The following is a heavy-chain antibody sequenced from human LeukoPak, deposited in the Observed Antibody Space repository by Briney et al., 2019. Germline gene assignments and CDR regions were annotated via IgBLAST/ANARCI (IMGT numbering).Heavy chain of an antibody. J-gene: IGHJ6*02. V-gene: IGHV4-61*02. CDR2: IYTSGST. Sequence: PSETLSLTCTVSGGSISSGSYYWSWIRQPAGKGLEWIGRIYTSGSTNYNPSLKSRVTISADTSKNQFSLKLSSVTAADTAVYYCARGEVVPAASYGMDVWGQGTTVTVSS. CDR1: GGSISSGSYY. D-gene: IGHD2-2*01. CDR3: ARGEVVPAASYGMDV.